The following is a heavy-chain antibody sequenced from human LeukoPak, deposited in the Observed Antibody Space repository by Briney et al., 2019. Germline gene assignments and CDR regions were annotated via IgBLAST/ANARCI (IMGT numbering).Heavy chain of an antibody. CDR2: INHSGST. J-gene: IGHJ3*01. D-gene: IGHD3-10*01. V-gene: IGHV4-34*01. CDR1: GGSFSGYY. CDR3: TRSDGYGLVGI. Sequence: SETLSLTCAVYGGSFSGYYWSWIRQPPGKGLEWIGEINHSGSTNYNPSLKSRVTISVDTSKNQFSLKLSSVTAADTAVYYCTRSDGYGLVGIWGQGTMVTVSS.